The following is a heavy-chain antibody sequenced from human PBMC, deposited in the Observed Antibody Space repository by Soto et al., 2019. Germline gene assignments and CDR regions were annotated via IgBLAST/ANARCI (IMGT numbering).Heavy chain of an antibody. J-gene: IGHJ4*02. CDR2: IYWDDDK. CDR3: AHIVVAGLGYYFDY. D-gene: IGHD6-19*01. V-gene: IGHV2-5*02. CDR1: GFSLSSTRMD. Sequence: QITLKESGPTLVKPTQTLTLTYTFSGFSLSSTRMDVGWIRQPPGKALEWLALIYWDDDKRYSPFLKSRLTITKDTSKNQVVLTMSNMDPVDTARYYCAHIVVAGLGYYFDYWGQGTLVTVSS.